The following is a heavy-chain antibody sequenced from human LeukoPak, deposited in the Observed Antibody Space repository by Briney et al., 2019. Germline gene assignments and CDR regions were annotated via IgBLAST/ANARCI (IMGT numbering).Heavy chain of an antibody. D-gene: IGHD3-10*01. CDR3: ATGGPWFGELFSYMDV. CDR2: IKQDESEK. Sequence: GGSLRLSCAASGFTFSSDWMNWVRQAPGKGLEWVANIKQDESEKYYVDSVKGRFTISRDNAKNSLYLQMNSLRAEDTAVYYCATGGPWFGELFSYMDVWGKGTTVTVSS. V-gene: IGHV3-7*01. J-gene: IGHJ6*03. CDR1: GFTFSSDW.